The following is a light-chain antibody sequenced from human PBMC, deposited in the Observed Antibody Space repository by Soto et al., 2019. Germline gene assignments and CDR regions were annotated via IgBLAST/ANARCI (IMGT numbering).Light chain of an antibody. CDR3: QQYNSYWT. Sequence: IQMTQSPSTLSASVGDRVTITCRASQSISSYLAWYQQKPGKAPKLLIYKASSLETGVPSRFSGSGSGTEFTLTISSLQPDDLATYYCQQYNSYWTFGQGTKVEIK. CDR2: KAS. CDR1: QSISSY. V-gene: IGKV1-5*03. J-gene: IGKJ1*01.